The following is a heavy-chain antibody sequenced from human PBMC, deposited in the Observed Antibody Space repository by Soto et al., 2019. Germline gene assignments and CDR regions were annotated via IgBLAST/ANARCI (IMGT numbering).Heavy chain of an antibody. J-gene: IGHJ3*02. Sequence: QEQLVQSGAEVRQPGASVKVSCKASGYTFIDYHIHWLRQAPGQGLEWLADINPTGGRTNGAQKFQGRPTVTRDLSTSSVYMELSSLTSEDTAVYYCARGRSSGAFDIWGQGTMVTISS. CDR1: GYTFIDYH. V-gene: IGHV1-46*01. CDR2: INPTGGRT. D-gene: IGHD3-16*02. CDR3: ARGRSSGAFDI.